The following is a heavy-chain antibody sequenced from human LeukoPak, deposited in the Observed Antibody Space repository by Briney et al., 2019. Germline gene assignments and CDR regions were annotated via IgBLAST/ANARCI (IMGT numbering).Heavy chain of an antibody. J-gene: IGHJ3*02. CDR3: ARDSLPVTIFGVYDAFDI. V-gene: IGHV1-2*02. CDR1: GYTFTGYY. Sequence: ASVKVSCKASGYTFTGYYMHWVRQAPGQGLEWMGWINPNSGGTNYAQKFQGRVTMTRDTSISTAYMELSRLRSDDTAVYYCARDSLPVTIFGVYDAFDIWGQGTMVTVSS. CDR2: INPNSGGT. D-gene: IGHD3-3*01.